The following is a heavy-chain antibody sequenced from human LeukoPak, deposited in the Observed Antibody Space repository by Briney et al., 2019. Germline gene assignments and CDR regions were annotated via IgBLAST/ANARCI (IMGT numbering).Heavy chain of an antibody. V-gene: IGHV4-39*01. Sequence: SETLFLSCTVSGGSFDNSYCWTWVRQSPGKRPEWIATIYSSAFTYYNPSLRSRVTISGDRSKNLFSLRLTSVTAADTAVYYCARGSDDYKLGNYWGQGILVTVSS. J-gene: IGHJ4*02. D-gene: IGHD5-24*01. CDR2: IYSSAFT. CDR3: ARGSDDYKLGNY. CDR1: GGSFDNSYC.